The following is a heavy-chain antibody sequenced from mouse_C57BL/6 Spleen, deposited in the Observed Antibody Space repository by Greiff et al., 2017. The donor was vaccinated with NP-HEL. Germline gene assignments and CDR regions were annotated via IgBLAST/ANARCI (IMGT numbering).Heavy chain of an antibody. D-gene: IGHD2-4*01. V-gene: IGHV1-55*01. CDR2: IYPGSGST. Sequence: VQLQQPGAELVKPGASVKMSCKASGYTFTSYWITWVKQRPGQGLEWIGDIYPGSGSTNYNEKFKSKATLTVDTSSSTAYMQLSSLTSEDSAVYYCAREGLRRVYFDYWGQGTTLTVSS. CDR3: AREGLRRVYFDY. J-gene: IGHJ2*01. CDR1: GYTFTSYW.